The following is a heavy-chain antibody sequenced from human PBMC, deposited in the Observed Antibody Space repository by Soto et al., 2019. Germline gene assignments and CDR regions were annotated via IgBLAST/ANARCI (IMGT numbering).Heavy chain of an antibody. CDR2: INPFYGET. CDR1: GYTFSSYH. Sequence: ASVKVSCKASGYTFSSYHMHWVRQAPGQGLEWMGVINPFYGETRYAQKFQGRVTMTRDTSTSTVYMELSSLRSEDTAVYYCARARGISFGCNYFDHWGQGTLVTVSS. D-gene: IGHD5-18*01. J-gene: IGHJ5*02. CDR3: ARARGISFGCNYFDH. V-gene: IGHV1-46*01.